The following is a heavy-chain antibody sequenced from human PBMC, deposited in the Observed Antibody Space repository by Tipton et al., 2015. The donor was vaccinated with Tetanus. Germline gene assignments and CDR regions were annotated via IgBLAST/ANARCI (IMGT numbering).Heavy chain of an antibody. D-gene: IGHD4-11*01. J-gene: IGHJ3*02. V-gene: IGHV4-30-4*01. CDR1: GDSVSTGNFY. CDR2: IHHSGLA. CDR3: ARNVYTVTNDVFDI. Sequence: TLSLTCTVSGDSVSTGNFYWSWIRQPPGKGLEWIAFIHHSGLAFSKPSLKSRVSISIDTSQNQFSLRLTSVTAADTAVYFCARNVYTVTNDVFDIWGHGTLVNVSS.